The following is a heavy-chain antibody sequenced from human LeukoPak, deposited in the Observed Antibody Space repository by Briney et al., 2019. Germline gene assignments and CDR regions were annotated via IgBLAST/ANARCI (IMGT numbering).Heavy chain of an antibody. J-gene: IGHJ4*02. V-gene: IGHV3-30*18. CDR2: ISYDGSNK. CDR1: GFTFRSYG. CDR3: AKEWELHPFDY. Sequence: GRSLRLSCAASGFTFRSYGMHWVRQAPGKGLAWVAVISYDGSNKYYADSVKGRFTISRDNSKNTLYLQMNSLRAEDTAVYYCAKEWELHPFDYWGQGTLVTVSS. D-gene: IGHD1-26*01.